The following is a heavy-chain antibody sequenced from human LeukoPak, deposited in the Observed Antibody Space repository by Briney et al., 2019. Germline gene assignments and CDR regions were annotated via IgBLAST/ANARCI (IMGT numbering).Heavy chain of an antibody. V-gene: IGHV1-18*01. CDR1: GYTFTSYG. CDR2: ISAYNGNT. CDR3: ARDSGVVLVDY. Sequence: ASVKVSCKASGYTFTSYGISWVRQAPGQGPEWMGWISAYNGNTSYAQKFQGRVTMTRDTSTSTVYMELSSLRSEDTAVYYCARDSGVVLVDYWGQGTLVTVSS. J-gene: IGHJ4*02. D-gene: IGHD3-22*01.